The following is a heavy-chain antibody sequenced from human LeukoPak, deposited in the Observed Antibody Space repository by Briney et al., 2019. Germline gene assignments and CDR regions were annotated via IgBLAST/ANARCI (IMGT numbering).Heavy chain of an antibody. D-gene: IGHD3-10*01. CDR3: ARDEGGGWEFNAFDI. CDR2: IKQDESEK. J-gene: IGHJ3*02. V-gene: IGHV3-7*01. CDR1: GFPFSSYW. Sequence: GGSLRLFCAASGFPFSSYWMSWVRQAPGKGLEWVANIKQDESEKYYVDSVKGRFTISRDNAKSSLYLQMNSLRAEDTAVYYCARDEGGGWEFNAFDIWGQGAMVTVSS.